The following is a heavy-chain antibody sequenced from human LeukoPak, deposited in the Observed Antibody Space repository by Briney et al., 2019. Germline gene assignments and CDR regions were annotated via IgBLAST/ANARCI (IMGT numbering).Heavy chain of an antibody. D-gene: IGHD6-13*01. J-gene: IGHJ3*02. CDR1: GYTFTSYD. V-gene: IGHV1-8*01. CDR3: ARGRVLWQQLDAFDI. CDR2: MNPNGGNT. Sequence: GASVKASCKASGYTFTSYDINWVRQATGQGLEWMGWMNPNGGNTGYAQKFQGRVTMTRNTSISTAYMELSSLRSEDTAVYYCARGRVLWQQLDAFDIWGQGTMVTVSS.